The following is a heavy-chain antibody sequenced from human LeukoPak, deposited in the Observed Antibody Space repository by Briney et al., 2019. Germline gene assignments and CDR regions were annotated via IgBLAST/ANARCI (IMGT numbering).Heavy chain of an antibody. D-gene: IGHD5-18*01. CDR1: GFTFSTYW. Sequence: AGGSLRLSCAASGFTFSTYWLHWVRQAPGKGLVWVSRIESDGASTTYADSVQGRFTISGDNAKNTPYLQMNSLRAEDTAVYYCARGYFHGSIDYWGQGTLVTVSS. CDR3: ARGYFHGSIDY. J-gene: IGHJ4*02. V-gene: IGHV3-74*01. CDR2: IESDGAST.